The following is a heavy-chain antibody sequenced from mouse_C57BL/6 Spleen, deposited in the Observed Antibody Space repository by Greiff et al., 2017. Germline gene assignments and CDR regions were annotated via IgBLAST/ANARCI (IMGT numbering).Heavy chain of an antibody. CDR1: GFTFSDYY. J-gene: IGHJ2*01. D-gene: IGHD2-1*01. CDR3: ARVYYGTYDYFDY. CDR2: INYDGSST. Sequence: EVQVVESEGGLVQPGSSMKLSCTASGFTFSDYYMAWVRQVPEKGLEWVANINYDGSSTYYLDSLKSRFIISRDNAKNILYLQMSSLKSEDTATYYCARVYYGTYDYFDYWGQGTTPPVSS. V-gene: IGHV5-16*01.